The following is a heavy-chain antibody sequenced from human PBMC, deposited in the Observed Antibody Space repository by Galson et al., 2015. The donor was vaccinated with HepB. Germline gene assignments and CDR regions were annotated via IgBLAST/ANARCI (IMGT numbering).Heavy chain of an antibody. CDR2: ISYDGTNK. J-gene: IGHJ4*02. CDR1: AFSFSGSA. CDR3: ASGGSYWDRLDF. V-gene: IGHV3-30*09. Sequence: SLRLSCAASAFSFSGSAMHWVRQAPGKGLEWVAVISYDGTNKYYAASVQGRFAISRDNSRNTLFLQMHSLRAEDAALYICASGGSYWDRLDFWGQGTLVTVSS. D-gene: IGHD1-26*01.